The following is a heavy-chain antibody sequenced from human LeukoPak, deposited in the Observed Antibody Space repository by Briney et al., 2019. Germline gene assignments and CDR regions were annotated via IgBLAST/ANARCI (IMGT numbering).Heavy chain of an antibody. CDR2: ISGRGDGT. V-gene: IGHV3-23*01. Sequence: GGSLRLSCAASGFTFNTYTMNWVRQAPGKWLDWVSAISGRGDGTYYADFVKGRFTISRDNSKNTLFLQMNSLRVEDTATYYCAKGTERYREVSSFDSWGRGTLVAVSS. CDR1: GFTFNTYT. CDR3: AKGTERYREVSSFDS. D-gene: IGHD3-10*01. J-gene: IGHJ4*02.